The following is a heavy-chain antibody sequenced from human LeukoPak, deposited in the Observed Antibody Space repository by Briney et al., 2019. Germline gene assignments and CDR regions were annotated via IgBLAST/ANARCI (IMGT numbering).Heavy chain of an antibody. CDR1: GFTFSTYA. D-gene: IGHD3-16*02. J-gene: IGHJ4*02. Sequence: PGGSLRLSCAASGFTFSTYAMGWVRQAPGKGLEWVSSISASGDNTYYADSVEGRFTICRDSSKNTLYLQMNRLTAEDTAVYYCAKRNYPIGGIFDYWGQGTLVTVSS. CDR2: ISASGDNT. CDR3: AKRNYPIGGIFDY. V-gene: IGHV3-23*01.